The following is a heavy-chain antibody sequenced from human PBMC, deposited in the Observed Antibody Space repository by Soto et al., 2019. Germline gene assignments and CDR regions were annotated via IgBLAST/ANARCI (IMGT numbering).Heavy chain of an antibody. CDR2: IYPGDSDT. CDR3: ARQVSYSSSWYDPYYFDY. V-gene: IGHV5-51*01. Sequence: VESLKISCKGSGYSFTSYCIGWVRQMPGKGLEWMGIIYPGDSDTRYSPSFQGQVTISADKSISTAYLQWSSLKASDTAMYYCARQVSYSSSWYDPYYFDYWGQGTLVTVS. D-gene: IGHD6-13*01. CDR1: GYSFTSYC. J-gene: IGHJ4*02.